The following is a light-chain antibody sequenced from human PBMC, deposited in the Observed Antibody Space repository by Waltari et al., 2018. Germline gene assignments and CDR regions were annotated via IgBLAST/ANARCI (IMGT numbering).Light chain of an antibody. V-gene: IGLV3-1*01. Sequence: SYELTQPPSVSVSPGQTARITCSGDKLGDKYACWYQQKPGQSPVVGLYQDTKRPSGIPERFSGSNSGNTATLTISGTQAMDEADYYCQAWDSSTYHVVFGGGTKLTVL. CDR2: QDT. CDR3: QAWDSSTYHVV. CDR1: KLGDKY. J-gene: IGLJ2*01.